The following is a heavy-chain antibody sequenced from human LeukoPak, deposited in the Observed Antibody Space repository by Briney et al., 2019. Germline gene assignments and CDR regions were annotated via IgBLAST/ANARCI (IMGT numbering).Heavy chain of an antibody. Sequence: GGSLRLSCAASGFTFSSYAMHWVRQAPGKGLEWVAVISYDGSNKYYADSVKGRFTISRDNSKNTLYLQMNSLRAEDTAVYYCARDHSGLNSDYYGMDVWGQGTTVTVSS. J-gene: IGHJ6*02. CDR2: ISYDGSNK. CDR3: ARDHSGLNSDYYGMDV. CDR1: GFTFSSYA. D-gene: IGHD1-20*01. V-gene: IGHV3-30-3*01.